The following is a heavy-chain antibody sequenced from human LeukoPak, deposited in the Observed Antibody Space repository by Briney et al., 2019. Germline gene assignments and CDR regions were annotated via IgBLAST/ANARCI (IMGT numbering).Heavy chain of an antibody. Sequence: ASVKVSCKASGYTFTGYYMHWVRQAPGQGLEWMGWINPNSGGTNYAQKFQGRVTMTRDTSISTAYMELSRLRSDDTAVYYCARVDTAMVKGFDYWGQGTLVTVSS. D-gene: IGHD5-18*01. V-gene: IGHV1-2*02. CDR1: GYTFTGYY. J-gene: IGHJ4*02. CDR3: ARVDTAMVKGFDY. CDR2: INPNSGGT.